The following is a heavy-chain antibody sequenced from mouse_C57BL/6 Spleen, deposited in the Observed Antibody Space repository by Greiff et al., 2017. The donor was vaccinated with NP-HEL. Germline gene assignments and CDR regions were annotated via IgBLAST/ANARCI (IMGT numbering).Heavy chain of an antibody. CDR2: IDPSDSYT. D-gene: IGHD1-1*01. Sequence: VQLQQPGAELVMPGASVKLSCTASGYTFTSYWMHWVKQRPGQGLAWIGEIDPSDSYTNYNQKVKGKSTWTVDKSSSTAYMQLSSLTSEDSAVYYCARFTTDYFDYWGQGTTLTVSS. CDR3: ARFTTDYFDY. J-gene: IGHJ2*01. CDR1: GYTFTSYW. V-gene: IGHV1-69*01.